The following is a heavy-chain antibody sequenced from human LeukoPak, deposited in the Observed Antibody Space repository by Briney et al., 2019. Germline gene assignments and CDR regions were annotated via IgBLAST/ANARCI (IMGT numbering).Heavy chain of an antibody. D-gene: IGHD1-26*01. CDR3: ARGSSAGASLRHDY. CDR1: GLTFSSYW. CDR2: IKQDGSEE. Sequence: GSLRLSCAASGLTFSSYWMRWVRQAPGKGLEWVANIKQDGSEENFVDSVKGRFTISRDNAKKSLYLQMNSLRAEDTAVYYCARGSSAGASLRHDYWGQGTLVTVSS. J-gene: IGHJ4*02. V-gene: IGHV3-7*04.